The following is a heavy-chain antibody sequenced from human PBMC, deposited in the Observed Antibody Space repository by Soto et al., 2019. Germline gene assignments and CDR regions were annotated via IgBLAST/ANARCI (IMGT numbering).Heavy chain of an antibody. CDR2: INHSGST. Sequence: PSETLSLTCAVYGGSFSGYYWSWIRQPPGKGLEWIGEINHSGSTNYNPSLKSRVTISVDTSKNQFSLKLSSVTAADMAVYYCARAGIVVVPAARKNDYWGQGTLVTVSS. D-gene: IGHD2-2*01. V-gene: IGHV4-34*01. CDR1: GGSFSGYY. J-gene: IGHJ4*02. CDR3: ARAGIVVVPAARKNDY.